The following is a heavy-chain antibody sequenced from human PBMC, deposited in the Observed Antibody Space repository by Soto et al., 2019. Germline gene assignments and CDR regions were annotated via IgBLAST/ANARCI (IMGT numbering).Heavy chain of an antibody. J-gene: IGHJ5*02. CDR1: GFTFSTYS. V-gene: IGHV3-48*02. CDR2: IRSSGSTI. Sequence: EVQLAESGGGLVKPGGSLRLSCVGSGFTFSTYSMNWVRQASGKGLEWVAFIRSSGSTIAYADSVKGRFNISRENAKNSVYLQMSSLRDEDTALYYCAKLPLLRVVDNCFAPWGQGTQVTVSS. D-gene: IGHD5-12*01. CDR3: AKLPLLRVVDNCFAP.